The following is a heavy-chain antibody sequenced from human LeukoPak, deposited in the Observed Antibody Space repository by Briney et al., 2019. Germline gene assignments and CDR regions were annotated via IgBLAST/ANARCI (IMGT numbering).Heavy chain of an antibody. V-gene: IGHV3-21*01. CDR1: GFTFSSYS. CDR3: ARVTNYYYYMDV. J-gene: IGHJ6*03. Sequence: GGSLRLSCAASGFTFSSYSMNWVRQAPGKGLEWVSSISSSSSYIYYADSVKGRFTISRDNAKNSLYLQMNSLRAEDTAVYYCARVTNYYYYMDVWGKGTTVTVSS. CDR2: ISSSSSYI. D-gene: IGHD1-14*01.